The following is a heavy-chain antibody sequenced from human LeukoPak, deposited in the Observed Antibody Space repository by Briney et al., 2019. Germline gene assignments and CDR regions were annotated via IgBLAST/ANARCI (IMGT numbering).Heavy chain of an antibody. J-gene: IGHJ4*02. CDR2: IGPNGAST. V-gene: IGHV3-64D*06. CDR3: VKDLTGTWSFDY. D-gene: IGHD3-9*01. Sequence: GGSLRLSCATSGFTFSNHFMHWVRQAPGKGLEYVSSIGPNGASTLYADSVKGRFTISRDNSKNALYLQLTSLRLEDTALYYCVKDLTGTWSFDYWGQGTLVTVSS. CDR1: GFTFSNHF.